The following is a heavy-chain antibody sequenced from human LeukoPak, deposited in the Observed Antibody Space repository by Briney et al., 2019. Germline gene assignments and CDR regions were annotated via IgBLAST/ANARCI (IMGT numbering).Heavy chain of an antibody. V-gene: IGHV4-38-2*02. J-gene: IGHJ5*02. CDR3: ARDYGSGSYYCNWFDP. CDR2: IYHSGSI. D-gene: IGHD3-10*01. CDR1: GYSISSGYY. Sequence: PSDTLSLTCAVSGYSISSGYYWGWIRQPPGKGLEWIGSIYHSGSIHYNPSLKSRVTISVDTSKNQFSLKLSSVTAADTAVYYCARDYGSGSYYCNWFDPWGQGTLVTVSS.